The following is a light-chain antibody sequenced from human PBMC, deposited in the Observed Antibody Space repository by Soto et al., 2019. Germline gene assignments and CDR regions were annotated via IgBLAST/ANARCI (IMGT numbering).Light chain of an antibody. Sequence: EIVLTQSPGTLSLSPGERATLSCRASQSVSSSYLAWYQQKPGQAPRLLIFGASYRATGIPDRFSGSGSGTDFTLTISRLEPEDFAVYYCQQYSSSPPEFTFGPWTKVDIK. CDR2: GAS. CDR1: QSVSSSY. CDR3: QQYSSSPPEFT. J-gene: IGKJ3*01. V-gene: IGKV3-20*01.